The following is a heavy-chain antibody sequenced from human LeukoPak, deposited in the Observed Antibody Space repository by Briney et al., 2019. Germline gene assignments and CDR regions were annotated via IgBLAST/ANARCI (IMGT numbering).Heavy chain of an antibody. CDR3: AREAIAAHPTDY. J-gene: IGHJ4*02. V-gene: IGHV4-38-2*02. CDR2: IYHSGST. CDR1: GYSISSGYY. Sequence: SETLSLTCTVSGYSISSGYYWGWIRPPPGKGLEWIGSIYHSGSTYYNPSLKSRVTISVDTAKNQFSLKLSSVTAADTAVYYCAREAIAAHPTDYWGQGTLVTVSS. D-gene: IGHD6-6*01.